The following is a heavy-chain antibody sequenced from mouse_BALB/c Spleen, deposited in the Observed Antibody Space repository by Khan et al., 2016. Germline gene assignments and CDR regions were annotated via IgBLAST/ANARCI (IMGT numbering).Heavy chain of an antibody. V-gene: IGHV5-17*02. CDR3: ASYRYGYAMDY. CDR1: AFTFSSFG. D-gene: IGHD2-14*01. Sequence: EVELVESGGGLVQPGGSRKLSCAASAFTFSSFGMHWVRQAPEKGLEWVAYISSGSSTIYYADTVKGRFTISRDNPKNTLFLQMTSLRSEDTAMYFCASYRYGYAMDYWGQGTSVTVSS. CDR2: ISSGSSTI. J-gene: IGHJ4*01.